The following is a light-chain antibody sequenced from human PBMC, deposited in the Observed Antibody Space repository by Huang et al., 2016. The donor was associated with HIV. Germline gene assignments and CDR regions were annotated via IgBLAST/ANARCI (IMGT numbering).Light chain of an antibody. V-gene: IGKV4-1*01. J-gene: IGKJ4*01. Sequence: DIVMTQSPDSLVVSLGERATINCQSSQIISYNSNNKHYLAWYQQKPGQPPKLLIYWAANRESGVPERFTGSGSGTDFTLTISSLQAEDVAVYYCQQYYITPLTFGGGTKVEI. CDR1: QIISYNSNNKHY. CDR3: QQYYITPLT. CDR2: WAA.